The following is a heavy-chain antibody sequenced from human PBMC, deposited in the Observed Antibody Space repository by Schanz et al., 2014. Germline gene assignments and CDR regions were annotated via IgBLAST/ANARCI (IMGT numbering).Heavy chain of an antibody. CDR2: IKSDGSST. V-gene: IGHV3-74*02. D-gene: IGHD3-10*01. Sequence: EVQLLESGGGLIQPGGSLRLSCAASGFTLSNYAMSWVRQAPGKGLLWVSRIKSDGSSTSYADSVKGRFTISRDNAKNTLYLQMNSLRAEDTAVYYCARPALWFGDNCFDRWGQGTLVTVSS. J-gene: IGHJ5*02. CDR1: GFTLSNYA. CDR3: ARPALWFGDNCFDR.